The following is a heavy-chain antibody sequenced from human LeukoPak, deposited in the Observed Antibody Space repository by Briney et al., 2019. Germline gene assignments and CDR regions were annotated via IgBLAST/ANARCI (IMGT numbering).Heavy chain of an antibody. Sequence: SETLSLTCAVSGYSLSSGYYWGWIRQPPGKGLEWIGSIYHSGSTYYNPSLKSRVTISVDTSKNQFSLKLSSVTAADTAVYYCARLSSGWSFDYWGQGTLVTVSS. D-gene: IGHD6-19*01. CDR3: ARLSSGWSFDY. CDR2: IYHSGST. CDR1: GYSLSSGYY. V-gene: IGHV4-38-2*01. J-gene: IGHJ4*02.